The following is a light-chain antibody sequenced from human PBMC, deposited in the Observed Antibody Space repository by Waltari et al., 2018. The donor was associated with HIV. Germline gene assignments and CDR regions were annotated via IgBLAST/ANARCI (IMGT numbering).Light chain of an antibody. CDR2: DVS. J-gene: IGLJ3*02. CDR1: SRDVGAYNY. CDR3: CSYAGSYTRV. Sequence: QSALTQPRSVSGSPGQSVTISCTGTSRDVGAYNYVSCYQPPPGKAPKVIISDVSKRPSGVPDRFSGSKSVNTASLTISGLQAEDEADYYCCSYAGSYTRVFGGGTKLTVL. V-gene: IGLV2-11*01.